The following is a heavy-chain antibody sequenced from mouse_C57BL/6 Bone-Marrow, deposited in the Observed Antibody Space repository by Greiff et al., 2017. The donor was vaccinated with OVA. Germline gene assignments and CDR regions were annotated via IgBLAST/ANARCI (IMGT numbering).Heavy chain of an antibody. D-gene: IGHD2-3*01. Sequence: VHVKQSGPVLVKPGASVKMSCKASGYTFTDYYMNWVKQSHGKSLEWIGVINPYNGGTSYNQKFKGKATLTVDKSSSTAYMELNSLTSEDSAVYYCARSRAYDGPYFDYWGQGTTLTVSS. CDR2: INPYNGGT. CDR3: ARSRAYDGPYFDY. V-gene: IGHV1-19*01. J-gene: IGHJ2*01. CDR1: GYTFTDYY.